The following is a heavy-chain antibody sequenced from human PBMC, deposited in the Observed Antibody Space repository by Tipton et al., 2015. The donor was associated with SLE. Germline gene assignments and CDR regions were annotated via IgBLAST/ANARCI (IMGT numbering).Heavy chain of an antibody. CDR3: ARRRAATGLFSERGWFDP. D-gene: IGHD6-25*01. CDR2: MYSNGVT. J-gene: IGHJ5*02. CDR1: GDSISSGNYY. V-gene: IGHV4-61*02. Sequence: TLSLTCTVSGDSISSGNYYWSWIRQPAGRGLEWIGRMYSNGVTDYNPSLTSRVTISRDTSKNQFSLRLSSVTAADTAVYYCARRRAATGLFSERGWFDPWGQGALVTVSS.